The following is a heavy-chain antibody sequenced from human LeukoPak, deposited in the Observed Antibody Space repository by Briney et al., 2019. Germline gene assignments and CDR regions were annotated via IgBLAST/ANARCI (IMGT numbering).Heavy chain of an antibody. Sequence: SVNLSCAASGGTFSSYTISWVRQAPGQGLEWMGRVSPIRGIANYAQKFQGRVTITADKSTSTAYMELSSLRSEDTAVYYCARGVYYDSSALGVDPWGQGTLVTVSS. D-gene: IGHD3-22*01. J-gene: IGHJ5*02. CDR1: GGTFSSYT. CDR2: VSPIRGIA. CDR3: ARGVYYDSSALGVDP. V-gene: IGHV1-69*02.